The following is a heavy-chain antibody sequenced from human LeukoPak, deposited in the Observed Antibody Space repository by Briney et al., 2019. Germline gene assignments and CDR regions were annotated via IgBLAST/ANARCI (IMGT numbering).Heavy chain of an antibody. V-gene: IGHV3-21*01. CDR3: VNGDYRED. D-gene: IGHD4-17*01. CDR1: GLTVSSSY. J-gene: IGHJ1*01. Sequence: GGSLRLSCAASGLTVSSSYMSWVRQAPGKGLEWVSSIGSSGTNTHYADSVKGRFTISRDNARNSLFLQMNSLRADDTAVYYCVNGDYREDWGQGTLVAVSS. CDR2: IGSSGTNT.